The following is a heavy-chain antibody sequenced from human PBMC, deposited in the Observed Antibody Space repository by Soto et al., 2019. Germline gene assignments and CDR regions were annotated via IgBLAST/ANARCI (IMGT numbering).Heavy chain of an antibody. CDR2: IYHSGST. V-gene: IGHV4-38-2*02. CDR1: RSSINSRYY. D-gene: IGHD6-19*01. Sequence: PSETLSLTCTVSRSSINSRYYWGWIRQTPGKGLEWIASIYHSGSTHYNPSLKSRATISVDTSNNQFSLRLSSVTAADTAVYYCERNTSGRNSDYWGQGTQVTVSS. CDR3: ERNTSGRNSDY. J-gene: IGHJ4*02.